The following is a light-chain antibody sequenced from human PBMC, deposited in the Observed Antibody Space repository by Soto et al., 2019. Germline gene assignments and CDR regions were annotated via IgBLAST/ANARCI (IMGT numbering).Light chain of an antibody. CDR1: SSDVGSYNL. Sequence: QSALTQPASVSGSPGQAIAISCTGTSSDVGSYNLVSWCQQHPGKGPKLMIYDVNKRPSGVSDRFSGSKSGNTASLTISGLQAEDEADYYCCSYAGSSTVIFGGGTKLTVL. J-gene: IGLJ2*01. CDR3: CSYAGSSTVI. CDR2: DVN. V-gene: IGLV2-23*02.